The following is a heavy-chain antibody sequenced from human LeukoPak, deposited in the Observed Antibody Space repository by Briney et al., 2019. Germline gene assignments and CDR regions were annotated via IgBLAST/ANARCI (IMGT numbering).Heavy chain of an antibody. D-gene: IGHD3-10*01. J-gene: IGHJ4*02. CDR1: GFTFSSYE. V-gene: IGHV3-48*03. CDR3: ATLLLVCEACHKDY. Sequence: GGSLRLSCAASGFTFSSYEMNWVRQAPGKGLEWVSYISSSGSTIYYADSVKGRFTISRDNDKNSLYLQMNSLRAEDTAVYYCATLLLVCEACHKDYWGQGTLVTVSS. CDR2: ISSSGSTI.